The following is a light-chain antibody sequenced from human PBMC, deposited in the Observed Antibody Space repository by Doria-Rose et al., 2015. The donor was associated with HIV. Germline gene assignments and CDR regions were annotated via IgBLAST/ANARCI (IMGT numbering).Light chain of an antibody. CDR3: HQYGTSWT. V-gene: IGKV3-20*01. CDR2: DGS. Sequence: TQSPGTLSLSPGERATLSCRASQSFSSTYLAWYQQKLGQAPSLRIYDGSTRATGIPDRFSASGSGTDFTLTINRLEPEDFALYYCHQYGTSWTFGQGTKVEI. J-gene: IGKJ1*01. CDR1: QSFSSTY.